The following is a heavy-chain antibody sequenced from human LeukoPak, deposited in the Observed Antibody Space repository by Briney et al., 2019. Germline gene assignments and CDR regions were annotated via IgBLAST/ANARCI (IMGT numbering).Heavy chain of an antibody. CDR2: ISYDGSNK. CDR3: ARAAQQWLVARIYFDY. Sequence: GGSLRLSCAASGFTFSSYAMHWVRQAPGKGLEWVAVISYDGSNKYYADSVKGRYTISRDNSKNTLYLQMNSLRAEDTAVYYCARAAQQWLVARIYFDYWGQGTLVTVSS. J-gene: IGHJ4*02. D-gene: IGHD6-19*01. CDR1: GFTFSSYA. V-gene: IGHV3-30-3*01.